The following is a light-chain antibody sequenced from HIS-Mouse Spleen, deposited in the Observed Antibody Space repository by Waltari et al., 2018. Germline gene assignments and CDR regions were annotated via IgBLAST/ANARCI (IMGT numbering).Light chain of an antibody. CDR1: QSVSSY. V-gene: IGKV3-11*01. Sequence: EIVLTQSPATLSLSPGERATVSCRASQSVSSYLAWYQQKPGQAPRLLIYDASNRATGIPARFSGSGSGTDFTLTISSLEPEDFAVYYCQQYGSSPWTFGQGTKVEIK. CDR3: QQYGSSPWT. J-gene: IGKJ1*01. CDR2: DAS.